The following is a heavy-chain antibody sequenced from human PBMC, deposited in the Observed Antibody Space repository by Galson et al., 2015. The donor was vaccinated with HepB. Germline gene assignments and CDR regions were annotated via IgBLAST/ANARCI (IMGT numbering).Heavy chain of an antibody. V-gene: IGHV5-51*03. D-gene: IGHD3-3*02. J-gene: IGHJ2*01. Sequence: QSGAEVKKPGKSLKISCKGSGYSFNNYWIGWVRQKPGKGLEWMGIIYPGDSETRYSPSFQGQVTISIDKSIATAFLQWDSLKASDTAIYYCARRSMFSNSPWYWYFDLWGRGTLVTVSS. CDR3: ARRSMFSNSPWYWYFDL. CDR1: GYSFNNYW. CDR2: IYPGDSET.